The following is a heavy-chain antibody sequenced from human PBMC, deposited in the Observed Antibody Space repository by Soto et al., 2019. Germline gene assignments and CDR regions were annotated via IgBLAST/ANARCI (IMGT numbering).Heavy chain of an antibody. CDR2: INAGNGNT. D-gene: IGHD6-19*01. V-gene: IGHV1-3*01. J-gene: IGHJ6*02. CDR3: ARDLGDSSGWYTLINYYYYGMDV. Sequence: ASVKVSCKASGYTFTSYAMHWVRQAPGQRLEWMGWINAGNGNTKYSQKFQGRVTITRDTSASTAYMELSSLRSEDTAVYYCARDLGDSSGWYTLINYYYYGMDVWGQGTTVTVSS. CDR1: GYTFTSYA.